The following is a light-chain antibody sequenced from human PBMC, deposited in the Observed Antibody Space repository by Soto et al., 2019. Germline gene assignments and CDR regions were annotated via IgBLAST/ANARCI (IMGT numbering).Light chain of an antibody. J-gene: IGLJ3*02. CDR3: LLSYSGPRV. Sequence: QTVVTQEPSLTVSPGGTVSLTCGSSTGAVTSEHYAYWFQQKPGQAPRTLIYNTNNKQSWTPARFSGSLLGGKAALPLSGAQPEDEAEYYCLLSYSGPRVFGGETQLTFL. CDR2: NTN. CDR1: TGAVTSEHY. V-gene: IGLV7-46*01.